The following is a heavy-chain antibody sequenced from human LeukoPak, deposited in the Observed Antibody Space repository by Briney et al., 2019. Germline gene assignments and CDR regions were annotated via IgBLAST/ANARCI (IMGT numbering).Heavy chain of an antibody. CDR2: ISSRSTTI. D-gene: IGHD3-22*01. CDR3: ASHQYYYDSVGHPT. J-gene: IGHJ4*02. Sequence: PGGSLRLSCATSGFTFSAFSMNWVRQAPGKGLEWVSYISSRSTTIYYADSVKGRFTISRDNAKKSLYLQMNSLRDDDTAVYDCASHQYYYDSVGHPTWGQGTLVTVSS. CDR1: GFTFSAFS. V-gene: IGHV3-48*02.